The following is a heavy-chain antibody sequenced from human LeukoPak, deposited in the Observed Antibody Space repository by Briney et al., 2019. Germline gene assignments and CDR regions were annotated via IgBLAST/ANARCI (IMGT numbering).Heavy chain of an antibody. CDR2: IYSSGDT. Sequence: GGSLRLSCTASAFTVSNNYMTWLRQAPGKGLEWVSTIYSSGDTYSADSVKGRFSVSRDSFNNMLFLQMNNLTVEDMAVYYCARGYGGNYFDYWGQGTLVTVSS. V-gene: IGHV3-53*01. J-gene: IGHJ4*02. CDR1: AFTVSNNY. D-gene: IGHD4-23*01. CDR3: ARGYGGNYFDY.